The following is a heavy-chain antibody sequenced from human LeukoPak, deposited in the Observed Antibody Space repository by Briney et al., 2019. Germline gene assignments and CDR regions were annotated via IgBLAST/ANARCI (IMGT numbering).Heavy chain of an antibody. CDR1: GYTFTGYY. Sequence: GASVKVSCKASGYTFTGYYMHWVRQAPGQGLEWMGWINPNSGGTNYAQKFQGRVTMTRETSISTAYMQLSRLRSDDTAVYYCARDLVGYYGSGSYPSDYWGEGSLVTVSS. V-gene: IGHV1-2*02. CDR3: ARDLVGYYGSGSYPSDY. CDR2: INPNSGGT. J-gene: IGHJ4*02. D-gene: IGHD3-10*01.